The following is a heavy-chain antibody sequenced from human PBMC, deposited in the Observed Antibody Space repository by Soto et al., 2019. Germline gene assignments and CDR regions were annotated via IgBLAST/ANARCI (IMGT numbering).Heavy chain of an antibody. V-gene: IGHV4-59*01. Sequence: SETLSLTCTVSGDSITHYYWNCLRQPPGKGLEWIGHIFYRGSTNYSPSLKRRVSLSVDTSKNQFSLKLRSVSAADTAVYYCAREPTYGSGSSGMDVWGHGNKVT. D-gene: IGHD3-10*01. CDR3: AREPTYGSGSSGMDV. CDR1: GDSITHYY. J-gene: IGHJ6*02. CDR2: IFYRGST.